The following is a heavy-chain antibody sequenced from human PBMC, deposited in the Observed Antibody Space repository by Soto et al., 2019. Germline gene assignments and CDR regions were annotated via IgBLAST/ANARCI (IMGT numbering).Heavy chain of an antibody. CDR3: ARGLGVPHYYGSGSYHWFDP. CDR2: IYPSGMP. J-gene: IGHJ5*02. Sequence: SETLSLTCTVSGGSISNAAYSWSWIRQPPGKGLEWIGYIYPSGMPFYNPSLRSRVTISIDRSNDQFSLNLKSVTAADTAVYYCARGLGVPHYYGSGSYHWFDPWGQGTLVTVSS. CDR1: GGSISNAAYS. V-gene: IGHV4-30-2*01. D-gene: IGHD3-10*01.